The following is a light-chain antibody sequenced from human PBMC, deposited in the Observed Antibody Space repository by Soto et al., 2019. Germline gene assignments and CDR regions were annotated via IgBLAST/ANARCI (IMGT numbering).Light chain of an antibody. CDR1: QSVRSN. CDR3: QQYNTWPPIT. J-gene: IGKJ5*01. CDR2: GAS. V-gene: IGKV3-15*01. Sequence: EIVLTQSPGTLSLSAGGIVTLSCRASQSVRSNLAWYQQKPGQAPRLLIYGASTRATGLPARFSGSGSGTDFTLTISRLQSEDFAVYYCQQYNTWPPITFGQGTRLEIK.